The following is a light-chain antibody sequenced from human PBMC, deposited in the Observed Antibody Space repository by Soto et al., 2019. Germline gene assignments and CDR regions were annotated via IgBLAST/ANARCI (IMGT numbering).Light chain of an antibody. J-gene: IGLJ2*01. CDR1: STDVGEYNY. CDR2: EVN. V-gene: IGLV2-8*01. CDR3: SSFVGAPVI. Sequence: QSVLTQPPSASGSPGQSVTIPCAGTSTDVGEYNYVSWYQQHLGKVPKLIIFEVNKRPSGVPDRFSGSKSGDTASLTVSGLQAEDEADYYCSSFVGAPVIFGGGTKLTVL.